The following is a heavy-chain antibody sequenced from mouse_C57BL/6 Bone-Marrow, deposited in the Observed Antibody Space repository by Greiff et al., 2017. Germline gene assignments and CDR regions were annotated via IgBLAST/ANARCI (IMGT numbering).Heavy chain of an antibody. Sequence: VQVVESGAELARPGASVKLSCKASGYTFTSYGISWVKQRTGQGLEWIGEIYPRSGNTYYNEKFKGKATLTADKSSSTAYMELRSLTSEDSAVYFCARPPHYAMDYWGQGTSVTVSS. CDR3: ARPPHYAMDY. J-gene: IGHJ4*01. V-gene: IGHV1-81*01. CDR2: IYPRSGNT. CDR1: GYTFTSYG.